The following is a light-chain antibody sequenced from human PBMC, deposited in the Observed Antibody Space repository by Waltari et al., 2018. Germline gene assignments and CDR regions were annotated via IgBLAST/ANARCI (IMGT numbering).Light chain of an antibody. CDR2: RDD. CDR3: AAWDDSLSGQVL. V-gene: IGLV1-47*01. Sequence: QSVLTQPPSASGTPGQRVTLSCSGSNSNIGKNFVYWYQQPPGTAPKLLIYRDDQRPSGVPDRFSGSKSGTSASLAISGLRSEDEADYYCAAWDDSLSGQVLFGGGTKLTVL. CDR1: NSNIGKNF. J-gene: IGLJ3*02.